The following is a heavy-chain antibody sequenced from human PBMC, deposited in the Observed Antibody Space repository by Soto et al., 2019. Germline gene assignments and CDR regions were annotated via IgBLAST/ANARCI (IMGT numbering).Heavy chain of an antibody. CDR1: GYTFTSYA. J-gene: IGHJ6*02. D-gene: IGHD3-9*01. V-gene: IGHV1-3*01. Sequence: GASVKVSCKASGYTFTSYAMHWVRQAPGQRLEWMGWINAGNGNTKYSQKFQGRVTITRDTSASTAYMELRSLRSEDTAVYYCARGYYDILTGPDLKPVYYYYGMDVWGQGAPVTVSS. CDR3: ARGYYDILTGPDLKPVYYYYGMDV. CDR2: INAGNGNT.